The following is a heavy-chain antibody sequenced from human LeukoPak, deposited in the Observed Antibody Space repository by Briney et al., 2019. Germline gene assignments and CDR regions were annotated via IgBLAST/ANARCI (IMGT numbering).Heavy chain of an antibody. J-gene: IGHJ5*02. Sequence: SETLSLTCTVSGDSINSHYWSWIRQPPGKGLEWIGFIYTRGSTNYNPSLKSRVTMSGDTSKNQFSLKLSSVTAADTAVYYCARSDYGDYSGSTGFDPWGQGTLVTVSS. CDR1: GDSINSHY. CDR2: IYTRGST. D-gene: IGHD4-17*01. V-gene: IGHV4-4*09. CDR3: ARSDYGDYSGSTGFDP.